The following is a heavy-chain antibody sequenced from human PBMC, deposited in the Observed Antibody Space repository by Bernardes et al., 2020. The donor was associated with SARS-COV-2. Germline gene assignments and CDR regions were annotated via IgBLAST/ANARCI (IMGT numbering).Heavy chain of an antibody. CDR2: IYLDETST. Sequence: GGSLRLSCAASGFTFTTYWMHWVRQVPGKGLVWVSRIYLDETSTNYVDSVKGRFTISRDNAKNTLYLQMNSLRDEDTAVYYCARGGLTTGAACDFWGQGTLVTVSS. D-gene: IGHD3-16*01. J-gene: IGHJ4*02. V-gene: IGHV3-74*01. CDR3: ARGGLTTGAACDF. CDR1: GFTFTTYW.